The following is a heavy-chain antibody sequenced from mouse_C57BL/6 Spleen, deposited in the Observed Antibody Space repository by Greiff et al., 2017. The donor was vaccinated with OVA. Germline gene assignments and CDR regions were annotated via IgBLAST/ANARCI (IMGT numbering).Heavy chain of an antibody. CDR3: ARGVYYDYAMDY. Sequence: VQLQQSGAELVKPGASVKMSCKASGYTFTSYWITWVKQRPGQGLEWIGDIYPGSGSTNYNEKFKSKATLTVDTSSSTAYMQLSSLTSEDSAVYYCARGVYYDYAMDYWGQGTSVTVSS. V-gene: IGHV1-55*01. CDR2: IYPGSGST. D-gene: IGHD2-1*01. J-gene: IGHJ4*01. CDR1: GYTFTSYW.